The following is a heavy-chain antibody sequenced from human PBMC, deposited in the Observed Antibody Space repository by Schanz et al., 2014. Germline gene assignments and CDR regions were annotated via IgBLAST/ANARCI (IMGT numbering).Heavy chain of an antibody. V-gene: IGHV3-11*03. CDR3: ARNRGSGGQNSYFAL. J-gene: IGHJ2*01. CDR1: GFSFSDYY. Sequence: PGGSLRLSCAASGFSFSDYYMSWIRQAPGKGLEWISFINTGSNYINYADSVKGRFTISRDNTKNSLFLQLNSLRADDTAVYYCARNRGSGGQNSYFALWGRGTLVTFSS. D-gene: IGHD1-26*01. CDR2: INTGSNYI.